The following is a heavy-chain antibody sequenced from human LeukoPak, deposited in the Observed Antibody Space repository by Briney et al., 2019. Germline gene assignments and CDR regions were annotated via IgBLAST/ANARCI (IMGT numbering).Heavy chain of an antibody. J-gene: IGHJ4*02. CDR2: IWYDGSNK. V-gene: IGHV3-33*01. CDR3: ASANSSSWPHEYDY. D-gene: IGHD6-13*01. CDR1: GFTFSSYG. Sequence: GGSLRLSCAASGFTFSSYGMHCVRQAPGKGLEWVAVIWYDGSNKYYVDSVKGRFTISRDNSKNTLYLQMNSLRAEDTAVYYCASANSSSWPHEYDYWGQGTLVTVSS.